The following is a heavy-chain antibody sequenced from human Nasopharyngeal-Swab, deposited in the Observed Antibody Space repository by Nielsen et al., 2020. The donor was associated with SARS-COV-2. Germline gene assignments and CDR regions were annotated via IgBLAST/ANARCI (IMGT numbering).Heavy chain of an antibody. CDR2: IYPGDYDT. CDR1: EYSFTSYW. D-gene: IGHD5-24*01. Sequence: GASLKISCTASEYSFTSYWIGWGRPTRGKGLEWMRIIYPGDYDTRYSPSMQGLVTNSADKFSSTAYLQWSSLKASDTAMYYCARQAHGDGYNFWGQGTLVTVSS. CDR3: ARQAHGDGYNF. V-gene: IGHV5-51*01. J-gene: IGHJ4*02.